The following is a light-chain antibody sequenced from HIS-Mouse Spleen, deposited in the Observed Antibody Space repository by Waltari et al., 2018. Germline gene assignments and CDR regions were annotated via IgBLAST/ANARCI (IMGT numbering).Light chain of an antibody. CDR2: EVS. Sequence: QSALTQPPSASGSPGQSVTISCPGTSSDVGGYNYVSWYQQHPVKAPKLMIDEVSKRPSRFPVRFSGCKSGNTASLTVSGLQAEDEADYYCSSYAGSNNLGVFGGGTKLTVL. CDR3: SSYAGSNNLGV. J-gene: IGLJ2*01. V-gene: IGLV2-8*01. CDR1: SSDVGGYNY.